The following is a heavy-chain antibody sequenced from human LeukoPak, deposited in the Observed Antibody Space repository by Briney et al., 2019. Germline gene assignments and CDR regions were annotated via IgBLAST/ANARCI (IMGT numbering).Heavy chain of an antibody. Sequence: SVKVSCKAFGGTFSSYAISWVRQAPGQGLEWMGGIIPIFGTANYAQKFQGRVTITADESTSTAYMELSSLRSEDTAVYYCASYSYYDYVWGSYRSHFDYWGQGTLVTVSS. CDR3: ASYSYYDYVWGSYRSHFDY. V-gene: IGHV1-69*13. CDR2: IIPIFGTA. D-gene: IGHD3-16*02. CDR1: GGTFSSYA. J-gene: IGHJ4*02.